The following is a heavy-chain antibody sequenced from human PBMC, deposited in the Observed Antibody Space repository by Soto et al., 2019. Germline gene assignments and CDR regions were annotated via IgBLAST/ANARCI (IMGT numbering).Heavy chain of an antibody. Sequence: QLQLQESGPGLVKPSETLSLTCTVSGGSLTTYYWSWIRQPPGKRLEWIGYIYYSGSTNYNPSLRGRVTISVDTSKNQFSLRLSSVTAAVTALDYCAREGFETLWGQGTVVTVSS. CDR3: AREGFETL. J-gene: IGHJ3*01. V-gene: IGHV4-59*01. CDR1: GGSLTTYY. D-gene: IGHD3-16*01. CDR2: IYYSGST.